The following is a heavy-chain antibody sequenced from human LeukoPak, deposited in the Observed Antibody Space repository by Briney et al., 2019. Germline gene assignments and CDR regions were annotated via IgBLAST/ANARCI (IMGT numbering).Heavy chain of an antibody. CDR2: IRRGTNNYTT. Sequence: GGSLRLSCAASGFTFSDYILDWVRQAPRKGLEWVGRIRRGTNNYTTEYAASVKGRFIISRDDSKNSLYLHMNSLKTEDTAVYHCTRDGGDSTKTAFDMWGQGTMVTVSS. V-gene: IGHV3-72*01. CDR3: TRDGGDSTKTAFDM. CDR1: GFTFSDYI. J-gene: IGHJ3*02. D-gene: IGHD2/OR15-2a*01.